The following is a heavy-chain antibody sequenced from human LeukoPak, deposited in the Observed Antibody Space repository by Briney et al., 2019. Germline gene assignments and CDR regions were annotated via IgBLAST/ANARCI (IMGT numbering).Heavy chain of an antibody. V-gene: IGHV3-30-3*01. D-gene: IGHD6-19*01. CDR3: ARDNGSGWSYFDY. Sequence: PGGSLRLSCAASGFSLSSYAMHWVRQAPGKGLEWVADISYDGSNQFYTDSVKGRFTISRDNTKSTVYLQMNTLRGEDTAVYFCARDNGSGWSYFDYWGQGTLVTVSS. CDR2: ISYDGSNQ. CDR1: GFSLSSYA. J-gene: IGHJ4*02.